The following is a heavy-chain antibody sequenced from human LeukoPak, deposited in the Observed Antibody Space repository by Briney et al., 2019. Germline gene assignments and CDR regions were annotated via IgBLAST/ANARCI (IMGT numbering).Heavy chain of an antibody. CDR3: ARDNYAGANWFDP. J-gene: IGHJ5*02. CDR2: IHYSGST. V-gene: IGHV4-59*11. Sequence: PSETLSLTCSVSGGSITSHFWSWIRQPPGKGLEWIGYIHYSGSTNYNPSLKSRVTISPDTSKNQLFLKLNSVTAEDTAVYYCARDNYAGANWFDPWGQGTLVTVSS. D-gene: IGHD1-7*01. CDR1: GGSITSHF.